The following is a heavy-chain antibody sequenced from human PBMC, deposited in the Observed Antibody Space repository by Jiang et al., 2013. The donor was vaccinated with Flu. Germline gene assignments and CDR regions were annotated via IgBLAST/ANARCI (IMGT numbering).Heavy chain of an antibody. J-gene: IGHJ4*02. CDR3: ARDRSNSGV. CDR1: FTSNG. Sequence: FTSNGISWVRQAPGQGLEWMGWISAYNGNTNYAQKFQDRVTMTTDTSTSTAYMELRSLRSDDTAMYYCARDRSNSGVWGQGTLVTVSS. D-gene: IGHD1-26*01. CDR2: ISAYNGNT. V-gene: IGHV1-18*01.